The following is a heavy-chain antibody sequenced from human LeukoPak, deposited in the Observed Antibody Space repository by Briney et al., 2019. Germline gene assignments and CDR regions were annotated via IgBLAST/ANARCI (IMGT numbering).Heavy chain of an antibody. CDR1: GFTLDDYA. Sequence: QPGGSLRLSCAASGFTLDDYAMHWVRQGPGKGLEWVFLISGNGGSTYYPDSVKGRFTISRDNSKNSLYLLMNGLRTEDTALYYCARGHSDDYFDYWGQGTLVTVSS. V-gene: IGHV3-43*02. CDR2: ISGNGGST. D-gene: IGHD2-15*01. CDR3: ARGHSDDYFDY. J-gene: IGHJ4*02.